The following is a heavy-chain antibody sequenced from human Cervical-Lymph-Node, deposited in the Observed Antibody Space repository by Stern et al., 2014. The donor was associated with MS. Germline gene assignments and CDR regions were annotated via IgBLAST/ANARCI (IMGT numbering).Heavy chain of an antibody. Sequence: QLQLQESGPGLVKPSETLSLACSVSGDSVSSNSYYWGWIRQPPGKGLEWIGIVYYSGTTYYNPSLKSRVTISVDTSENEFYLRLTSVTAADTAVYYCARWGVIDPAATDYYYVMDVWGQGTTATVSS. CDR3: ARWGVIDPAATDYYYVMDV. J-gene: IGHJ6*02. CDR1: GDSVSSNSYY. V-gene: IGHV4-39*01. D-gene: IGHD2-2*01. CDR2: VYYSGTT.